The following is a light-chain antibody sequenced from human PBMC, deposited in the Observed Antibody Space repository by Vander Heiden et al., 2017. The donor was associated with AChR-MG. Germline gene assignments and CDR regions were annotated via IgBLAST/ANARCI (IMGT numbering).Light chain of an antibody. J-gene: IGLJ3*02. CDR3: SSYTGSSTWV. CDR2: DVS. CDR1: SNDVGGYNY. V-gene: IGLV2-14*03. Sequence: QSALTQPASVSGSPGQSVAISCTGTSNDVGGYNYVSWYQHHPGKAPKVIIFDVSMRPSGVSNRFSGSKSGNTASLTISGLQAEDEADYYCSSYTGSSTWVFGGGTKVTGL.